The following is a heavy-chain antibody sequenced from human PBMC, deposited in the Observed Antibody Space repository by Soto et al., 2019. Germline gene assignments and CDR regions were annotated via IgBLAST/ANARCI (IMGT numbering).Heavy chain of an antibody. CDR1: GGSISSGDYY. V-gene: IGHV4-30-4*01. CDR2: IYYCGST. D-gene: IGHD3-10*01. CDR3: ARDSISMVRGVIS. Sequence: QVQLQESGPGLVKPSQTLSLTCTVSGGSISSGDYYWSWIRQPPGTVLEWIGYIYYCGSTYYKPSLKRLVTVSVDTSKNRFFLNMISVTASGTAVYYCARDSISMVRGVISCGQGALVTVCS. J-gene: IGHJ4*02.